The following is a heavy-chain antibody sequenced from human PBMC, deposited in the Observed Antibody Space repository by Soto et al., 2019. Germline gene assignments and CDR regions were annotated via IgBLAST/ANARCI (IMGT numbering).Heavy chain of an antibody. CDR1: GGSFSSYY. Sequence: ASETLSLTCAVYGGSFSSYYWSWIRQPPGKGLEWIGQINHYGSTDYNPSLKSRVTILVDTSKNHFSLRLSSVTAADTAMYYCATHCSSTSCYYTFDPWGQGTLVTVSS. V-gene: IGHV4-34*01. CDR2: INHYGST. J-gene: IGHJ5*02. D-gene: IGHD2-2*01. CDR3: ATHCSSTSCYYTFDP.